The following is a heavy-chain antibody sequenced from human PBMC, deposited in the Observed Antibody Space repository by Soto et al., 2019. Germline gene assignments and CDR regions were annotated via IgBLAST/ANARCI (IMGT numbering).Heavy chain of an antibody. CDR3: ASFIGDIVVTSTFDYYYGMDV. CDR1: GGSISSHY. V-gene: IGHV4-59*11. D-gene: IGHD1-26*01. CDR2: IYYSGSP. J-gene: IGHJ6*02. Sequence: QVQLQESGPGLVKPSETLSLTCTVSGGSISSHYWSWIRQSPGKALEWIGHIYYSGSPKYNPSLKSRVTISVDTSKNQISLKLSSVTAADTAVYYCASFIGDIVVTSTFDYYYGMDVWGQGTTVTVSS.